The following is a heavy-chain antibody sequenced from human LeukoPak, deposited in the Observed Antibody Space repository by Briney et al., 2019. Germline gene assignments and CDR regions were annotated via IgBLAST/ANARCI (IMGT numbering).Heavy chain of an antibody. CDR1: GFPFDDSP. D-gene: IGHD2-15*01. CDR2: YSWNSGSI. J-gene: IGHJ1*01. V-gene: IGHV3-9*03. CDR3: AKGGGSSPDQHEYFQH. Sequence: SLRLSCSAPGFPFDDSPMPSVRQAPGKGLEMDPGYSWNSGSIGYADSVKGRFTISRDNAKNSLYLQMNSLRAEDMALYYCAKGGGSSPDQHEYFQHWGQGTLVTVSS.